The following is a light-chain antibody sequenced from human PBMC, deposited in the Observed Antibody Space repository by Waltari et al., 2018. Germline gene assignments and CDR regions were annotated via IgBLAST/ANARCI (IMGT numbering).Light chain of an antibody. Sequence: QLVLTQSPSASASLGVSVKLTCTLSSGHSSNIVAWHQQQPEKGPRFLMKVNSDGSHSKGDEIPDRFSGSSSGAERYLTISTVQSEDEAVYYCQTGGHGTWVFGGGTKLTVL. V-gene: IGLV4-69*02. J-gene: IGLJ3*02. CDR3: QTGGHGTWV. CDR2: VNSDGSH. CDR1: SGHSSNI.